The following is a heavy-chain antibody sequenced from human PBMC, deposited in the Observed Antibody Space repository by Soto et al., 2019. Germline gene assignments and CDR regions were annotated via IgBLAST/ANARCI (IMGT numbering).Heavy chain of an antibody. CDR1: GGSFSGYY. V-gene: IGHV4-34*01. CDR3: ARGRAIVLMVYAPILDYGMDV. CDR2: INHSGST. Sequence: PSETLSLTCAVYGGSFSGYYCSWIRQPPWKGLEWIGEINHSGSTNYNPSLKSRVTISVDTSKNQFSLKLSSVTAADTAVYYCARGRAIVLMVYAPILDYGMDVWGQVTTV. D-gene: IGHD2-8*01. J-gene: IGHJ6*02.